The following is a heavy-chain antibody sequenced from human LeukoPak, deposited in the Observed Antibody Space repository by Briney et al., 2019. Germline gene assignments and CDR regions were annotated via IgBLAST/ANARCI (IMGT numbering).Heavy chain of an antibody. CDR2: IYYSGNT. V-gene: IGHV4-59*01. J-gene: IGHJ4*02. CDR3: YIFDY. D-gene: IGHD2-15*01. Sequence: SETLSLTCTVSGGSISSYYWSWIRQPPGEGLEWIGYIYYSGNTNYNPSLKSRGTISVDTSDTAVYYCVRHSNGGDCSGGSCYIFDYWGQGALVTVSS. CDR1: GGSISSYY.